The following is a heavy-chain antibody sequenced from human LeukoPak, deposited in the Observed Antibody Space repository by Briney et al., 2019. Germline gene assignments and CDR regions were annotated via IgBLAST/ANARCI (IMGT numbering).Heavy chain of an antibody. CDR3: ARVPTVTYYYHYYYGMDV. CDR2: MNPNSGNT. V-gene: IGHV1-8*01. Sequence: ASVKVSCKASGYTFTSYDINWVRQATGQGLEWMGWMNPNSGNTGYAQKFQGRVTMTRNTSISTAYMELSSLRSEDTAVYYCARVPTVTYYYHYYYGMDVWGQGTTVTVSS. J-gene: IGHJ6*02. CDR1: GYTFTSYD. D-gene: IGHD4-11*01.